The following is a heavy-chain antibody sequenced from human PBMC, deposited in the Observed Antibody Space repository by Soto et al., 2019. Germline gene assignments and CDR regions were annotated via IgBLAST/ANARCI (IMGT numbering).Heavy chain of an antibody. CDR1: GFTFSDYY. CDR3: AIDLVGCRSKLVVVAATGFDY. J-gene: IGHJ4*02. CDR2: ISSSGSTI. D-gene: IGHD2-15*01. Sequence: GGSLRLSCAASGFTFSDYYMSWIRQAPGKGLEWVSYISSSGSTICYADSVKGRFTISRDNAKNSLYLQMNSLRAEDTAVYYCAIDLVGCRSKLVVVAATGFDYWRQGTLVTVSS. V-gene: IGHV3-11*01.